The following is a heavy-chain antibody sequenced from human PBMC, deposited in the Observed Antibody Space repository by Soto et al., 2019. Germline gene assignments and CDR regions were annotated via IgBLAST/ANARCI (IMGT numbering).Heavy chain of an antibody. Sequence: EVQVLESGGGLVQPGGSLRLSCAATGFTFSDFAMRWVRQAPGKGLEWVSRIYGGGNGPHYADSVKGRVTSSRDNSKDTLYLQMNSLRAEDTAVYYCAKMKRMAPWAYSIDYWGQGTLVTVSS. D-gene: IGHD2-15*01. J-gene: IGHJ4*02. CDR3: AKMKRMAPWAYSIDY. V-gene: IGHV3-23*01. CDR2: IYGGGNGP. CDR1: GFTFSDFA.